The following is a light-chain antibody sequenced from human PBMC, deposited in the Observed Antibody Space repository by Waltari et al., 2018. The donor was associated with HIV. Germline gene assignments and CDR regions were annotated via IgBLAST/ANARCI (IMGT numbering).Light chain of an antibody. CDR3: QVWDDSSNHWV. CDR2: DDS. V-gene: IGLV3-21*02. J-gene: IGLJ3*02. CDR1: NIENQA. Sequence: SYVLTQPPSVSVAPGQTARVTCGGSNIENQAVHWYQQRPGQAPVLVVYDDSDRPSGSPERFSGSSSRNTATLTISRVEAGDEADYYCQVWDDSSNHWVFGGGTKLTVL.